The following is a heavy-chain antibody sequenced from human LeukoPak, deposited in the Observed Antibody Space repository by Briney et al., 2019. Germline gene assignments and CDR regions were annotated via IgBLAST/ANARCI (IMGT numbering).Heavy chain of an antibody. V-gene: IGHV3-30-3*01. CDR3: ARGPTRYSGGYVAYHYYGMDV. J-gene: IGHJ6*02. D-gene: IGHD1-26*01. Sequence: PGGSLRLSCAASRFTFNTYAMHWVRQAPGKGLEWVAIISYDGSNKYYADSVKGRLTISRDNSKDTLYLHMNSLRGEDTAVYYCARGPTRYSGGYVAYHYYGMDVWGQGTAVTVSS. CDR2: ISYDGSNK. CDR1: RFTFNTYA.